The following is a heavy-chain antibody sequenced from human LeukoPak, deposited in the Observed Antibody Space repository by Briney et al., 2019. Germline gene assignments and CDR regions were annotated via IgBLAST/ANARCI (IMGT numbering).Heavy chain of an antibody. CDR2: IHYDGSNK. CDR1: GFTFSSFG. D-gene: IGHD3-10*01. CDR3: AAYYYGSGRGD. J-gene: IGHJ4*02. Sequence: PGGSLRLSCAASGFTFSSFGMTWVRQAPGKGLEWVAFIHYDGSNKYYADSVKGRFTISRDNSKNTLYLQMNSLRAEDTAVYYCAAYYYGSGRGDWGQGTLVTASS. V-gene: IGHV3-30*02.